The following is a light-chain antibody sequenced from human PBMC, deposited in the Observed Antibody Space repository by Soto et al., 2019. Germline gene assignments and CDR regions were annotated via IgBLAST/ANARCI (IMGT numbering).Light chain of an antibody. CDR3: QQYGTTRIT. CDR2: GAS. V-gene: IGKV3-20*01. J-gene: IGKJ5*01. CDR1: QSVSNSY. Sequence: MVLTQSPGTLFLSKGERATLSCRTSQSVSNSYLAWYQQKPGQAPRLLMYGASNRATGIPDRFSGSGSETDFTLAISRLEPEDFAVYYCQQYGTTRITFGQGTRLEIK.